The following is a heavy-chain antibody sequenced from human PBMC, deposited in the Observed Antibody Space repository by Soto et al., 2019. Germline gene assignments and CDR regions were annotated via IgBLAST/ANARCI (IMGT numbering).Heavy chain of an antibody. CDR3: ARSKWGYAFDI. Sequence: QVQLQESGPGLVKPSETLSLTCTVSGGSVSSGNYYWSWIRQPPGKGLEWIGYIYNSGSTNHNPSLKSRVTISVDTSKNQFSLKLSSVIAADTAVYYCARSKWGYAFDIWGQGTMVTVSS. J-gene: IGHJ3*02. D-gene: IGHD7-27*01. CDR2: IYNSGST. CDR1: GGSVSSGNYY. V-gene: IGHV4-61*01.